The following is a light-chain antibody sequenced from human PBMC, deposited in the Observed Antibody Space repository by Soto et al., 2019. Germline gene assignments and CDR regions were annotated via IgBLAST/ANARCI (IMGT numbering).Light chain of an antibody. CDR1: QSISSW. CDR3: QQYENYWT. J-gene: IGKJ1*01. Sequence: DIQMTQSPSTLSATAGEGVTITCRASQSISSWLAWYQHKPGKAPKLLIYDASNLDSGVPSRFSGSGSGTEFSLTISNLQPDDCATYYCQQYENYWTFGQGTKVDIK. V-gene: IGKV1-5*01. CDR2: DAS.